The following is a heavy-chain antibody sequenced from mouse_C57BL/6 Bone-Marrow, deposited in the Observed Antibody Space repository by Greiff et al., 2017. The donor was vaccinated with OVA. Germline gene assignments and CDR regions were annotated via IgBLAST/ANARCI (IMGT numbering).Heavy chain of an antibody. V-gene: IGHV1-53*01. Sequence: QVQLQQPGTELVKPGASVKLSCKASGYTFTSYWMHWVKQRPGQGLEWIGNINPSNGGTNYNEKFKNKATLTVDKSSSTAYMQLSSLTSEDSAVYYCARWSYYSSSPDYFDYWGQGTTLTVSS. CDR2: INPSNGGT. D-gene: IGHD1-1*01. J-gene: IGHJ2*01. CDR1: GYTFTSYW. CDR3: ARWSYYSSSPDYFDY.